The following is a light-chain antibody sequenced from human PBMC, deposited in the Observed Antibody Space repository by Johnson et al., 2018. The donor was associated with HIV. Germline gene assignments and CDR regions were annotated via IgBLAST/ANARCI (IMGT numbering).Light chain of an antibody. J-gene: IGLJ1*01. Sequence: QSVLTQPPSVSAAPGQKVTISCSGSSSNIESNYVSWYQHLPGTAPKLLIYENNKRPSGIPDRFSGSKSGTSATLGITGLQTGDEADYYCGTWDSSLSPHYVFGTGTKVTVL. CDR2: ENN. V-gene: IGLV1-51*02. CDR1: SSNIESNY. CDR3: GTWDSSLSPHYV.